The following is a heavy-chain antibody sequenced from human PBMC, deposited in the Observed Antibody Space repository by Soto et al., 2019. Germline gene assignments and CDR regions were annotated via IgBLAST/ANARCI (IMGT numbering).Heavy chain of an antibody. J-gene: IGHJ6*02. Sequence: GGSLRLSCAVSGFTFSDYYMSWIRQAPGKGLEWVSYISSRGSSIYYADSVKGRFTISRDNAKNSLYLQMNGLRAEDAAVYYCARGYYDFWSGYYISPYGMDVWGQGTTVTVSS. D-gene: IGHD3-3*01. CDR2: ISSRGSSI. CDR1: GFTFSDYY. CDR3: ARGYYDFWSGYYISPYGMDV. V-gene: IGHV3-11*01.